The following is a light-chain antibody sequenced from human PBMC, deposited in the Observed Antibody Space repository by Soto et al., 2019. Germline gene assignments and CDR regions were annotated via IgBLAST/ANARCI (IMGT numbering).Light chain of an antibody. V-gene: IGLV2-18*02. CDR3: TSYATGSAYV. Sequence: QSALTQPPSVSGSPGQSVTTSCTGTSSDVGGYNRVSWYQQPPGKAPKLLIYDVSNRPSGGSTRFSGSKSGNTASLTISGLQAEDEADYYCTSYATGSAYVFGPGTKLTVL. CDR1: SSDVGGYNR. CDR2: DVS. J-gene: IGLJ1*01.